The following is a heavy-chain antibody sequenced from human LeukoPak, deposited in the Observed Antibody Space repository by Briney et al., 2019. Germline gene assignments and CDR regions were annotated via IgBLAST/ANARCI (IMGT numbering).Heavy chain of an antibody. CDR3: ASTLGYCSSTSCYSNWFDP. Sequence: PSETLSLTCGVSGYSISSGYYWAWIRQPPGKGLEWIGNIYHSGSTYYNPSLKSRVTISVDTSKNQFSLNLSSVTAADTAVYYCASTLGYCSSTSCYSNWFDPWGQGTLVTVSS. V-gene: IGHV4-38-2*01. D-gene: IGHD2-2*01. CDR2: IYHSGST. J-gene: IGHJ5*02. CDR1: GYSISSGYY.